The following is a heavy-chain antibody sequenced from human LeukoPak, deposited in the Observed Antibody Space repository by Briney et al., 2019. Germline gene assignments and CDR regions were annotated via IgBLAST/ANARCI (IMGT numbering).Heavy chain of an antibody. CDR3: ARVKGRDSSSWLSETGLDY. D-gene: IGHD6-13*01. Sequence: PSETLSLTCAVYGGSFSDYYWSWIRQPPGKGLEWIGEIRHSGSTNYNPSLKSRTTISVDSPKNQFSLNLSSVTAADTAVYYCARVKGRDSSSWLSETGLDYWGQGTLVTVSS. CDR1: GGSFSDYY. CDR2: IRHSGST. J-gene: IGHJ4*02. V-gene: IGHV4-34*01.